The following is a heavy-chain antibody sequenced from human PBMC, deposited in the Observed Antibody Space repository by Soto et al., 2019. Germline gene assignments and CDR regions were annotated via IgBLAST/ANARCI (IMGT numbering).Heavy chain of an antibody. V-gene: IGHV1-69*13. CDR1: GGTFSSYA. CDR2: IIPIFGTA. D-gene: IGHD6-13*01. Sequence: SVKVSCKASGGTFSSYAISWVRQAPGQGLEWMGGIIPIFGTANYAQKFQGRVTITADESTSTAYRELSSLRSEDTAVYYCATFLAATDTYYFDYWGQGTLVTVSS. J-gene: IGHJ4*02. CDR3: ATFLAATDTYYFDY.